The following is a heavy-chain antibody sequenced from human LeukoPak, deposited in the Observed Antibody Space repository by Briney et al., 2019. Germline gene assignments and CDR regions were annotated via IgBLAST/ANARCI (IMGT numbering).Heavy chain of an antibody. CDR3: ARNHYYGSGSDFDY. CDR1: GYTFTGYY. Sequence: ASVKVSCKASGYTFTGYYMHWVRQAPGQGLEWMGWINPSSGGTNYAQKFQGRVTMTRDTSISTAYMELSRLRSDDTAVYYCARNHYYGSGSDFDYWGQGTLVTVSS. J-gene: IGHJ4*02. V-gene: IGHV1-2*02. CDR2: INPSSGGT. D-gene: IGHD3-10*01.